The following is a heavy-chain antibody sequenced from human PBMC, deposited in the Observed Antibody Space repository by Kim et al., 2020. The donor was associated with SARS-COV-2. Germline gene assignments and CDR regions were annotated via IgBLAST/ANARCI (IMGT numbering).Heavy chain of an antibody. CDR1: GYSFSSYW. V-gene: IGHV5-51*01. CDR2: VYPAESHI. CDR3: ARAHASGTFYYYHFPMDI. Sequence: GESLKISCKASGYSFSSYWIGWVRQMPGKGLEWMGVVYPAESHIRYSPSFEGQVTISADKSANTAYLQWNSLKASDTAIYYCARAHASGTFYYYHFPMDIWGQGTTVTAS. J-gene: IGHJ6*02. D-gene: IGHD1-7*01.